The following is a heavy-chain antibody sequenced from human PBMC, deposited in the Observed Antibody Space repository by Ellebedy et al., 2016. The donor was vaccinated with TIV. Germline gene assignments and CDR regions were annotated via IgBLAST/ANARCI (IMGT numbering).Heavy chain of an antibody. J-gene: IGHJ6*02. CDR2: IIPIFGTA. V-gene: IGHV1-69*13. CDR3: ARGPEYYYYGMDV. Sequence: AASVKVSCKASGGTFSSYSISWARLAPGQGLEWMGGIIPIFGTANYAQKFQGRVTITADESTSTAYMELSSLRSEDTAVYYCARGPEYYYYGMDVWGQGTTVTVSS. CDR1: GGTFSSYS.